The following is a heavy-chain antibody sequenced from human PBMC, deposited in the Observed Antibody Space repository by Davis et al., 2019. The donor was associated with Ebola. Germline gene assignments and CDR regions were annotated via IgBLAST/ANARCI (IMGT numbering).Heavy chain of an antibody. CDR2: ISSSSSYI. D-gene: IGHD3-10*02. V-gene: IGHV3-21*01. Sequence: GESLKISCAASGFTFSSYSMNWVRQAPGKGLEWVSSISSSSSYIYYADSVKGRFTISRDNSKNTLYLQMNSLRAEDSAVYYCARPDVGGVIFGYFDYWGQGTLVTVSS. CDR3: ARPDVGGVIFGYFDY. CDR1: GFTFSSYS. J-gene: IGHJ4*02.